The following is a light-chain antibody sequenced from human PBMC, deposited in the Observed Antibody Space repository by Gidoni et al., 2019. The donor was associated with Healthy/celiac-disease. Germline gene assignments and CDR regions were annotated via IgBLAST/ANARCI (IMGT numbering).Light chain of an antibody. J-gene: IGLJ7*01. CDR2: DDS. Sequence: SYVLTQPPSVSVAPGQTARITCGGNNIGSKSVHWSQQKPGEAPVLVVYDDSDRPSGTPERFSGSNSGNTATLTISRVEAGEEADYYCQVWDSSSDPYAVFGGGTQLTVL. V-gene: IGLV3-21*02. CDR1: NIGSKS. CDR3: QVWDSSSDPYAV.